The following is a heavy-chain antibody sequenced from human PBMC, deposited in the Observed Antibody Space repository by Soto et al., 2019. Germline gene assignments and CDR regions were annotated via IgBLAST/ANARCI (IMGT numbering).Heavy chain of an antibody. V-gene: IGHV1-18*01. CDR3: ARDVRSSHLREYYGMDV. CDR1: GYTFTSYG. CDR2: ISAYNGNT. Sequence: SVKVSCKASGYTFTSYGISWVRQAPGQGLEWMGWISAYNGNTNYAQKLQGRVTMTTDTSTSTAYMELRSLRSDDTAVYYCARDVRSSHLREYYGMDVWGQGTTVIVSS. J-gene: IGHJ6*02. D-gene: IGHD6-13*01.